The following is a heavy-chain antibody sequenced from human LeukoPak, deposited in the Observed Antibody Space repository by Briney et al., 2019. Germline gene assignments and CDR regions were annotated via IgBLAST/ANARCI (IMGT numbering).Heavy chain of an antibody. D-gene: IGHD3-22*01. Sequence: SVKVSCKASGGTFSSYAISWVRQAPGQGLEWMGGIIPIFGTANYAQKFQGRVTITADESTSTAYMELNSLRSEDTAVYYCARTYYYDSADFRTLYGMDVWGQGTTVTVSS. V-gene: IGHV1-69*13. CDR1: GGTFSSYA. CDR3: ARTYYYDSADFRTLYGMDV. J-gene: IGHJ6*02. CDR2: IIPIFGTA.